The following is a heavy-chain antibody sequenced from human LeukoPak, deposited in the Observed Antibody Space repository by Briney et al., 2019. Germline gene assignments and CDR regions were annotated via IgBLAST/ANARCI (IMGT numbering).Heavy chain of an antibody. CDR2: IIPIFGTA. D-gene: IGHD3-10*01. V-gene: IGHV1-69*06. Sequence: ASVKVSCKASGYTFSTYGISWVRQAPGQGLEWMGGIIPIFGTANYAQKFQGRVTITADKSTSTAYMELSSLRSEDTAVYYCARYYYGSGSARAFDIWGQGTMVTVSS. J-gene: IGHJ3*02. CDR1: GYTFSTYG. CDR3: ARYYYGSGSARAFDI.